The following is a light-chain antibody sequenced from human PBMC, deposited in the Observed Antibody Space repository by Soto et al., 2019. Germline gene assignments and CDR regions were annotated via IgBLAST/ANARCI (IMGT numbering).Light chain of an antibody. CDR2: DAS. J-gene: IGKJ1*01. V-gene: IGKV1-5*01. CDR1: QSITNW. CDR3: QQYETFSGT. Sequence: DIQMTQSPATLSASVGDSVTITCRASQSITNWLAWYQLKPGKAPKLLIYDASALPRGVPSRFSGSGSGTKFTLTIASLQPDDFATYYCQQYETFSGTFGPGTKVDIK.